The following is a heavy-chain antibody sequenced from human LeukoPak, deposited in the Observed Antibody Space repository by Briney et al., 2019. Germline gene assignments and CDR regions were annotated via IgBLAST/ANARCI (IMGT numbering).Heavy chain of an antibody. J-gene: IGHJ5*02. V-gene: IGHV3-48*01. D-gene: IGHD1-26*01. CDR3: ATGRLSASGFDP. Sequence: GGSLRLSCAASGFTFSSFSMNWVRQAPGKGLEWVSYISSGSSTIYYADSVKGRFTISRDNSKNTLYLQMNSLRAEDTAVYYCATGRLSASGFDPWGQGTLVTVSS. CDR2: ISSGSSTI. CDR1: GFTFSSFS.